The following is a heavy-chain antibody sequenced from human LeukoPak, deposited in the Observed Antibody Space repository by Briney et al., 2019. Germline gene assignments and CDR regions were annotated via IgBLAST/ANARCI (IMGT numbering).Heavy chain of an antibody. Sequence: GSLRLSCAASGFTFSSYAMTWVRQAPGKGLEWVAAISGSGDTTYYAESAKGRFTISRDNSKNTLYVQMNSLRAEDTAVYYCAKFFAPSGGASGWTWAIECWGQGALVTVSS. CDR2: ISGSGDTT. D-gene: IGHD6-25*01. J-gene: IGHJ4*02. CDR3: AKFFAPSGGASGWTWAIEC. V-gene: IGHV3-23*01. CDR1: GFTFSSYA.